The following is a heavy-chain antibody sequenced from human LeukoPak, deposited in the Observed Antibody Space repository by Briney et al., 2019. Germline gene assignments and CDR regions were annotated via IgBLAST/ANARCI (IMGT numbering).Heavy chain of an antibody. CDR3: AREVAAATDAFDI. V-gene: IGHV3-30*04. CDR2: ISYDGSNK. J-gene: IGHJ3*02. Sequence: GGSLRLSCAASGFTFSSYAMHWVRQAPGKGLEWVAVISYDGSNKYYADSVKGRFTISRDNSKNTLYLQMNSLRAEDTAVYYCAREVAAATDAFDIWGQGTMVTVSS. CDR1: GFTFSSYA. D-gene: IGHD6-13*01.